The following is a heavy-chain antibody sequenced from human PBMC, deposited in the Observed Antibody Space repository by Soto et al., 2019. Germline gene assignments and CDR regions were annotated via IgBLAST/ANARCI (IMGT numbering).Heavy chain of an antibody. V-gene: IGHV4-34*01. Sequence: PSETLSLTCAVYGGSFSGYYWSWIRQPPGKGLEWIGEINHSGSTNYNPSLKSRVTISVDTSKNQFSLKLSSVTAADTAVYYCARVSGSYYYGMDGWGQGTTVTVSS. D-gene: IGHD1-26*01. CDR2: INHSGST. J-gene: IGHJ6*02. CDR1: GGSFSGYY. CDR3: ARVSGSYYYGMDG.